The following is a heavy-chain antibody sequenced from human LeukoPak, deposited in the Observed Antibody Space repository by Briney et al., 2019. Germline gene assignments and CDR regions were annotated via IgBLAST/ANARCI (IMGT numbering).Heavy chain of an antibody. J-gene: IGHJ3*02. CDR1: GYSISSGYY. CDR3: ARDANWGAFDI. CDR2: IYHSGST. D-gene: IGHD7-27*01. V-gene: IGHV4-38-2*02. Sequence: SETLSLTCTVSGYSISSGYYWSWIRQPPGKGLEWIGYIYHSGSTYYNPSLKSRVTISVDRSKNQFSLKLSSVTAADTAVYYCARDANWGAFDIWGQGTMVTVSS.